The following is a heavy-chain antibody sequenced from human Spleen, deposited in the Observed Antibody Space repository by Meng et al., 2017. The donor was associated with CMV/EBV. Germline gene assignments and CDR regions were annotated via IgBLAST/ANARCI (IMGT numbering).Heavy chain of an antibody. J-gene: IGHJ4*02. CDR1: GAAFSGYS. D-gene: IGHD2-2*01. CDR3: AKRKSRIVIVPTANYYFDS. CDR2: INHSGTT. V-gene: IGHV4-34*01. Sequence: SETLSLTCAVYGAAFSGYSWNWIRQTPGKGLEWIGEINHSGTTNYNSSLKSRVTMSVDTSKNQFSLKLSSMTAADTAVYYCAKRKSRIVIVPTANYYFDSWGQGTLVTVSS.